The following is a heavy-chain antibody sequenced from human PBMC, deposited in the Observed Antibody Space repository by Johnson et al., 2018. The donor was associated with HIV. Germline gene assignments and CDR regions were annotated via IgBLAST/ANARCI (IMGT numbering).Heavy chain of an antibody. CDR3: ARDLPGIEDAFDL. CDR1: GFTFSSYA. CDR2: ISGSGGRT. D-gene: IGHD1-26*01. V-gene: IGHV3-23*04. Sequence: VQLVESGGGLVQPGGSLRLSCAASGFTFSSYAMSWVRQAPGKGLEWVSAISGSGGRTYYADSVKGRVTISRDNSKNILYLQMHSLRTEETAYYYCARDLPGIEDAFDLWGRGKKVNIAS. J-gene: IGHJ3*01.